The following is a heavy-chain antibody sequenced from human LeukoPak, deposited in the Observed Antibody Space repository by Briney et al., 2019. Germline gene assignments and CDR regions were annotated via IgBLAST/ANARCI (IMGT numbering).Heavy chain of an antibody. D-gene: IGHD2-21*02. V-gene: IGHV3-23*01. CDR2: ISGSGGST. J-gene: IGHJ4*02. CDR1: GFTFSSYS. Sequence: TGGSLRLSCAASGFTFSSYSMNWVRQAPGKGLEWVSSISGSGGSTFYADSVKGRFTISRDNSKNTLYLQLNGLRTEDTALYYCAKDRLLNCRGDCYIFDYWGQATLVTVSS. CDR3: AKDRLLNCRGDCYIFDY.